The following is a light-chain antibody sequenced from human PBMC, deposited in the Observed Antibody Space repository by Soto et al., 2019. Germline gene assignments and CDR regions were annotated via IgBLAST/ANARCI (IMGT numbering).Light chain of an antibody. Sequence: QSVLTQPPSVSAAPGQKVTISCSGGSSNIGNNYVSWYQHLPGTAPKLLIYDNNERPSGIPDRFSGSKSDTSATLGITGLQTGDEADYYCGTWDTSLSAVVFGGGTQLTVL. V-gene: IGLV1-51*01. CDR3: GTWDTSLSAVV. J-gene: IGLJ2*01. CDR1: SSNIGNNY. CDR2: DNN.